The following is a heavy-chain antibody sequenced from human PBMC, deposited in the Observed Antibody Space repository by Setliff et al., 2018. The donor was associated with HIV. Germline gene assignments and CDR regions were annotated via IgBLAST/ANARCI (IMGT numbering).Heavy chain of an antibody. J-gene: IGHJ3*02. CDR1: GYTFTTYG. CDR2: ISVYNGNT. Sequence: APVKVSCKASGYTFTTYGISWVRQAPGQGLEWMGWISVYNGNTHYGQKFQGRVIVTAETSTSTAYMELTSLRSDDTAVYYCASEGITMVRGAIIRSAFDIWGQGTMVTVSS. CDR3: ASEGITMVRGAIIRSAFDI. D-gene: IGHD3-10*01. V-gene: IGHV1-18*01.